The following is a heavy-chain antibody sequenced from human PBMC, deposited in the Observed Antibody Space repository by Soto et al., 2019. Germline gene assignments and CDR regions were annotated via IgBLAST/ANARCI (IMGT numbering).Heavy chain of an antibody. CDR2: IKSKTDGGTT. J-gene: IGHJ6*02. Sequence: GGSLRLSCAASGFTFSNAWMNWVRQAPGKGLEWVGRIKSKTDGGTTDYAAPVKGRFTISRDDSKNTLYLQMNSLKTEDTAVYYCTTAFEYSSGWYYYGMDVWGQGTTVTVSS. CDR3: TTAFEYSSGWYYYGMDV. D-gene: IGHD6-19*01. V-gene: IGHV3-15*07. CDR1: GFTFSNAW.